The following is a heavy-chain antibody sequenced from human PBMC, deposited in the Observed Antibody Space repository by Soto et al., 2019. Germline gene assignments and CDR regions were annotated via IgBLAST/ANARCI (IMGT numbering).Heavy chain of an antibody. Sequence: NPGGSLRLSCAASGFTFSSYSMNWVRQAPGKGLEWVSSISSSSSYIYYADSVKGRFAISRDNAKNSLYLQMNSLRAEDTAVYYCARVRTQYYYDSSGWYYYYGMDVWGQGTTVTVSS. CDR2: ISSSSSYI. V-gene: IGHV3-21*01. CDR3: ARVRTQYYYDSSGWYYYYGMDV. D-gene: IGHD3-22*01. J-gene: IGHJ6*02. CDR1: GFTFSSYS.